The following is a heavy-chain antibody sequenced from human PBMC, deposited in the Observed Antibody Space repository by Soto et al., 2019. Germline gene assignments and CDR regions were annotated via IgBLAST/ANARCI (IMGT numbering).Heavy chain of an antibody. CDR2: IKQDGSEK. J-gene: IGHJ6*03. V-gene: IGHV3-7*01. CDR1: GFTFSSYW. Sequence: EVQLVESGGGLVQPGGSLRLSCAASGFTFSSYWMSWVRQAPGKGLEWVANIKQDGSEKYYVDSVKGRFTISRDNAKNSLYLQMNSLRAEDTAVYYCARGPLDYYGSGSPVIYHYYYYMDVWGKGTTVTVSS. D-gene: IGHD3-10*01. CDR3: ARGPLDYYGSGSPVIYHYYYYMDV.